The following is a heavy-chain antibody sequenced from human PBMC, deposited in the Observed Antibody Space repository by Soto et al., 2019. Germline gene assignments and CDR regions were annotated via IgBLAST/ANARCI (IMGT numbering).Heavy chain of an antibody. J-gene: IGHJ5*02. Sequence: SGPTLVNPTQTPTLTCSFSGFSLTTGVGVGWIRQPPGKALEWLAIIYWNDEKLYNPSLKTRLTITKDTSKNQVVLTVTDMDPVDTATYYCAHRVNMARGPYNYFGPWGQGTLVTVS. CDR1: GFSLTTGVG. D-gene: IGHD3-10*01. V-gene: IGHV2-5*01. CDR2: IYWNDEK. CDR3: AHRVNMARGPYNYFGP.